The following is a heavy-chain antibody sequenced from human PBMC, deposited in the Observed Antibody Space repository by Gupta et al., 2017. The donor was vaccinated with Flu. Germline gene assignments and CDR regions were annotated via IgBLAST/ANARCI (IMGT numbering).Heavy chain of an antibody. Sequence: ETLSLTCTVSGGSISSYYWGWIRQPPGKGLEWIGYIYNSGSADYNPSLKSRVTMSIDTSKNQLSLKLYSVTAADAAVYYCARGGVYNSGWYLFLPYWGQGTLVTVSS. CDR2: IYNSGSA. D-gene: IGHD6-19*01. V-gene: IGHV4-59*01. J-gene: IGHJ4*02. CDR3: ARGGVYNSGWYLFLPY. CDR1: GGSISSYY.